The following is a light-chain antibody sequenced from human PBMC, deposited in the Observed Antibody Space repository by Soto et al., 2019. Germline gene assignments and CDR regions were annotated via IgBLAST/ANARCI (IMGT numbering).Light chain of an antibody. CDR3: XXYXXXXPLT. Sequence: EIVMTQSPATLSVSPGERATLSCRASQSVSSNLAWYQQKPGQAPRILIYGASTRATGIPARFSGSGCGTDFTLTLSSLQSXYFAXXSXXXYXXXXPLTXGQGTRLEIK. V-gene: IGKV3-15*01. CDR2: GAS. CDR1: QSVSSN. J-gene: IGKJ5*01.